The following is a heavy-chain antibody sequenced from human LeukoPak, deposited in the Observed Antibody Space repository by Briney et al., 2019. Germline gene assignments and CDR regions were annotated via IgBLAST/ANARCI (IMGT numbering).Heavy chain of an antibody. J-gene: IGHJ3*02. CDR3: ARDGDSGSYYGAFDI. CDR2: IYYSGST. CDR1: GGSISSYY. V-gene: IGHV4-59*01. D-gene: IGHD1-26*01. Sequence: SETLSLTCTVSGGSISSYYWSWIRQPPGKGLEWIGYIYYSGSTNYNPSLKSRVTISVDTSKNQFSLKLSSVTAADTAVYYCARDGDSGSYYGAFDIWGQGTMVTVSS.